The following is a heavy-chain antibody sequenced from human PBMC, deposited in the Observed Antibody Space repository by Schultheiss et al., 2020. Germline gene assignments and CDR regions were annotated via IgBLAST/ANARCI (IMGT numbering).Heavy chain of an antibody. CDR3: ATLSSTSSDFDY. D-gene: IGHD3-10*01. Sequence: GGSLRLSCAASGFTFSSYAMHWVRQAPGKGLEWVAVISYDAVNKEYADSVKGRFTISRDNAKNSLYLQMNSLRAEDTAVYYCATLSSTSSDFDYWGQGTLVTVSS. CDR2: ISYDAVNK. J-gene: IGHJ4*02. V-gene: IGHV3-30-3*01. CDR1: GFTFSSYA.